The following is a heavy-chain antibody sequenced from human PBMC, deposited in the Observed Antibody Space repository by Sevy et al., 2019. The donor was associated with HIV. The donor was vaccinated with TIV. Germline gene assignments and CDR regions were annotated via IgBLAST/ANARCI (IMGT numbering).Heavy chain of an antibody. Sequence: SETLSLTCTVSGGSISSSSYYWGWIRQPPGKGLEWIGSIYYSGSTYYNPSLKSRVTISVDTSKNQFSLKLSSVTAADTAVYYCALLDKRWLQLCFDYWGQGTLVTVSS. J-gene: IGHJ4*02. V-gene: IGHV4-39*01. CDR2: IYYSGST. D-gene: IGHD5-12*01. CDR3: ALLDKRWLQLCFDY. CDR1: GGSISSSSYY.